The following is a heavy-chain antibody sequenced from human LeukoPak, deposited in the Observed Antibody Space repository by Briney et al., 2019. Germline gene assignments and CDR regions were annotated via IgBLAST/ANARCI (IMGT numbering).Heavy chain of an antibody. D-gene: IGHD3-9*01. CDR2: ISGTGSST. J-gene: IGHJ4*02. CDR3: AKDPRGLRYFDWSYPGHDY. Sequence: AVSLRLSGSASGFTFCSYAMSWVAPAPGHELEWGSAISGTGSSTSYAVPVKGRFTTSREKSKNTPYLQMNSLRAEDTAVYYCAKDPRGLRYFDWSYPGHDYWGQGPLVTVSS. CDR1: GFTFCSYA. V-gene: IGHV3-23*01.